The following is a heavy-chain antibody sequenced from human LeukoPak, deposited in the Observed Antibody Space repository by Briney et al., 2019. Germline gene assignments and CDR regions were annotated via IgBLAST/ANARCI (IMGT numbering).Heavy chain of an antibody. J-gene: IGHJ6*02. CDR1: GYTFTGYY. Sequence: GASVKVSCKASGYTFTGYYMHWVRQAPGQGLEWMGWINPNSGGTNYAQKFQGRVTMTRDTSISTAYMELSRLRSDDTAVYYCARDRTRRWFGESHYGTDVWGQGTTVTVSS. CDR2: INPNSGGT. CDR3: ARDRTRRWFGESHYGTDV. D-gene: IGHD3-10*01. V-gene: IGHV1-2*02.